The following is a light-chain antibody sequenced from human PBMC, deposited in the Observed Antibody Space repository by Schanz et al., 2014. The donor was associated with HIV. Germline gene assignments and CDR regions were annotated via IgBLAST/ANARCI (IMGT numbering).Light chain of an antibody. CDR3: LSYDTSLPPSV. CDR1: SSNIGTNY. Sequence: QSVLTQPPSASGTTGQRVTISCSGSSSNIGTNYVYWYQQLPGTAPKLLIYRNNQRPSGVPVRFSGSKSGTSASLAISGLQSEDEADYYCLSYDTSLPPSVFGGGTKLTAL. CDR2: RNN. V-gene: IGLV1-47*01. J-gene: IGLJ3*02.